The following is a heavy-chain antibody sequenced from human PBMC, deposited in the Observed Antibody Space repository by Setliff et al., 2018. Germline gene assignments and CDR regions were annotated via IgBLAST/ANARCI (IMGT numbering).Heavy chain of an antibody. CDR1: GFTFSTYD. J-gene: IGHJ4*02. D-gene: IGHD3-10*01. CDR2: IDSSAGRI. CDR3: ARDHFTITMVRDPLVDY. Sequence: PGGSLRLSCAASGFTFSTYDMNWVRQAPGKGLEWLSYIDSSAGRITYADSVKGRFTVSRDNAKNSLYLQMDSLRAEDTAVYYCARDHFTITMVRDPLVDYWGQGTLVTVSS. V-gene: IGHV3-48*03.